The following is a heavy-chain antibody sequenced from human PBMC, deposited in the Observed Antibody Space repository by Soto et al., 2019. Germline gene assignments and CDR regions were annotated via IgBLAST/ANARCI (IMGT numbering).Heavy chain of an antibody. CDR3: ARDLRCGGRYSSSWFKDYYYYYGMDV. J-gene: IGHJ6*02. D-gene: IGHD6-13*01. Sequence: QVQLVQSGAEVKKPGSSVKVSCKASGGTFSSYAISWVRQAPGQGLEWMGGIIPICGTANYAQKFQGRVTITADESTSTAYMELSSLRAEYTAVYYCARDLRCGGRYSSSWFKDYYYYYGMDVWGQGTTVTVSS. CDR2: IIPICGTA. V-gene: IGHV1-69*01. CDR1: GGTFSSYA.